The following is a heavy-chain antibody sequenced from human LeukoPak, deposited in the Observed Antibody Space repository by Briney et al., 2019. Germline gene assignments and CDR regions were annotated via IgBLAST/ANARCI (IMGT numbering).Heavy chain of an antibody. V-gene: IGHV1-46*01. Sequence: ASVKVSCKASGYTFTSYYMHWVRQAPGQGLEWMGIINPSGGSTSYAQKFQGRVTMTRDTSISTAYMELSRLRSDDTAVYYCARALRELLFDYWGQGTLVTVSS. D-gene: IGHD1-7*01. CDR3: ARALRELLFDY. CDR1: GYTFTSYY. J-gene: IGHJ4*02. CDR2: INPSGGST.